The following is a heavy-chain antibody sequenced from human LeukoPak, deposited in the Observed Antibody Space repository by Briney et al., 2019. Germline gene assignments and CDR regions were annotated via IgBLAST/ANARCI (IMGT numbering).Heavy chain of an antibody. J-gene: IGHJ6*03. CDR1: GFTFSNYA. V-gene: IGHV3-23*01. D-gene: IGHD2-2*01. Sequence: GGSLRLSCAASGFTFSNYAMSWVRQAPGKGLEWVSAISGSGVSTYYTDSVKGRFTFSRDNSKNTLYLQMNSLRAEDTAVYYCAKARGYCGGTSCYDYYMDVWGNGTTVTVSS. CDR3: AKARGYCGGTSCYDYYMDV. CDR2: ISGSGVST.